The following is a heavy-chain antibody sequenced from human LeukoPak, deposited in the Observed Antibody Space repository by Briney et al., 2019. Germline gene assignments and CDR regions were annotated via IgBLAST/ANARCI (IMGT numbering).Heavy chain of an antibody. D-gene: IGHD6-19*01. CDR2: IKQDGSEK. CDR1: RFTFSSYW. CDR3: ARVDSSGWNKV. V-gene: IGHV3-7*03. J-gene: IGHJ4*02. Sequence: GGSLRLSCAASRFTFSSYWMSWVRQAPGKGLEWVANIKQDGSEKYYVDSVKGRFTISRGNAKNSLYLQMNSLRAEDTAVYYCARVDSSGWNKVWGQGTLVTVSS.